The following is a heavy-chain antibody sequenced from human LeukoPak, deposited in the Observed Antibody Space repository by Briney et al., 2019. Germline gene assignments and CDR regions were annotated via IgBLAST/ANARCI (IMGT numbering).Heavy chain of an antibody. Sequence: GGSLRLSCAASGFTFSSYWMSWVRQAPGKGLEWVANIKKDGSEKYYVDSVKGRFTISRDNAKNSLYLQMNSLRAEDTALYYCAKDAHYDILTGYFSHMDVWGKGTTVTISS. V-gene: IGHV3-7*03. CDR3: AKDAHYDILTGYFSHMDV. CDR1: GFTFSSYW. J-gene: IGHJ6*03. CDR2: IKKDGSEK. D-gene: IGHD3-9*01.